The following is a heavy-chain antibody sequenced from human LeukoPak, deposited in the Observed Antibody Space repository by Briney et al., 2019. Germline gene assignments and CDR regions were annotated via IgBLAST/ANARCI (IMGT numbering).Heavy chain of an antibody. CDR2: IGTYNGNP. J-gene: IGHJ3*01. Sequence: ASVKLCCKASGYTFTSYDINWVRQATGQGLEWMGWIGTYNGNPDYAQNLQGRVTMTTDTSTSTAYMELRNLKSDDTAVYYCAREDPGGAFDVWGRGTMVTVSS. D-gene: IGHD3-16*01. CDR1: GYTFTSYD. CDR3: AREDPGGAFDV. V-gene: IGHV1-18*01.